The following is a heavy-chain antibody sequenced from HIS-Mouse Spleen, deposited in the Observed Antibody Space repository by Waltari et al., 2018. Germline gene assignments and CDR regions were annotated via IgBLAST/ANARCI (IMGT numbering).Heavy chain of an antibody. CDR1: GGSFSGYY. Sequence: QVQLQQWGAGLLKPSETLSLTCAVYGGSFSGYYWSWIRPPPGKGLEWIGEINHSGSTNYTPSLKGRVPISVDTSKNQFSLKLSSVTAADTAVYYCARKVAVAGIDYWGQGTLVTVSS. CDR3: ARKVAVAGIDY. J-gene: IGHJ4*02. V-gene: IGHV4-34*01. CDR2: INHSGST. D-gene: IGHD6-19*01.